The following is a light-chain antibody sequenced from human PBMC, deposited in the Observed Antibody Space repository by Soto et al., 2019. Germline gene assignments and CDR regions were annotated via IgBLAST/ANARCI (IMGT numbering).Light chain of an antibody. CDR2: GNS. V-gene: IGLV1-40*01. CDR3: QSYDSSLSVV. Sequence: QSVLTQPPSVSAAPGQRVTISCTGSSSNIGAGYDVHWYQQLPGTAPKLLIYGNSNRPSGVPDRSSGSKSGTSASLAITGLQAEDEADYYCQSYDSSLSVVFGGGTKVTV. J-gene: IGLJ2*01. CDR1: SSNIGAGYD.